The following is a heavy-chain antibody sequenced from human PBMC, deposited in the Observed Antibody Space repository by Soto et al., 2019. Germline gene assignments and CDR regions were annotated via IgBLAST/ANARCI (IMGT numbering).Heavy chain of an antibody. CDR3: TREANYCSSTNCHIDY. J-gene: IGHJ4*02. V-gene: IGHV1-2*02. Sequence: ASVKVSCKTSGYTFTGYYTHWVRQNPGQGLEWMRWINTNSGDTHYTQKFQGSVTITSDMSISTAYLELSRLRSDDTAMYYCTREANYCSSTNCHIDYWGQGTLVTVSS. CDR1: GYTFTGYY. CDR2: INTNSGDT. D-gene: IGHD2-2*01.